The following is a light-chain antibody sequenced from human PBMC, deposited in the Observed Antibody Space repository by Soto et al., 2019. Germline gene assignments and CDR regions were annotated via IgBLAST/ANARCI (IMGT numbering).Light chain of an antibody. CDR3: GMWDSSLRLVV. V-gene: IGLV1-51*01. CDR1: SSNIGNNY. CDR2: DTI. Sequence: QSVLTQPPSVSAAPGQKVTISCSGSSSNIGNNYVSWYQQLPGTAPKLLIYDTIRRPSGIPDRFSGSESGTSATLDITGLQTGDEADYYCGMWDSSLRLVVFGGGTKLTVL. J-gene: IGLJ2*01.